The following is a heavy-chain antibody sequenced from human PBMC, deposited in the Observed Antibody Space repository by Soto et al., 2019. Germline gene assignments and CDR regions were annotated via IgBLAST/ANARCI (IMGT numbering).Heavy chain of an antibody. J-gene: IGHJ3*02. CDR1: GGSISSGGYS. CDR2: IYHSGST. D-gene: IGHD4-17*01. CDR3: ARDLVTTSGIGAFDI. V-gene: IGHV4-30-2*01. Sequence: QLQLQESGSGLVKPSQTLSLTCAVSGGSISSGGYSWSWIRQPPGKGLEWIGYIYHSGSTYYNPSLKSRVTISVDRSKNQFSLKLSSVTAADTAVYYCARDLVTTSGIGAFDIWGQGTMVTVSS.